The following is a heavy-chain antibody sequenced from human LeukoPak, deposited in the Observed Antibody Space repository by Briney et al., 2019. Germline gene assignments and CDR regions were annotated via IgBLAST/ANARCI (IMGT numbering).Heavy chain of an antibody. CDR1: GFTFSSYG. D-gene: IGHD5-18*01. J-gene: IGHJ3*02. CDR2: ISYDGSNR. Sequence: PGGSLRLSCAASGFTFSSYGMHWVRQAPGKGLEWVAVISYDGSNRFYADSVKGRFTISRDNSKNTLYLQMNVLRAEDTALYYCARGGRIQLWSHDTFDIWGQGTMVTVSS. CDR3: ARGGRIQLWSHDTFDI. V-gene: IGHV3-30*03.